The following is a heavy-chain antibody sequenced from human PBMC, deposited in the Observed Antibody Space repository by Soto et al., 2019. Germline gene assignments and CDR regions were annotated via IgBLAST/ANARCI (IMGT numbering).Heavy chain of an antibody. V-gene: IGHV3-15*07. J-gene: IGHJ6*02. CDR1: GFTFSNAW. CDR2: IKSKTDGGTT. Sequence: EVQLVESGGGLVKPGGSLRLSCAASGFTFSNAWMNWVRQAPGKRLEWVGRIKSKTDGGTTDYAAPVKGRFTISRDDSKNTLYLQMNSLKTEDTAVYYCTTGAVVVPAAAAYYYYGMDVWGQGTTVTVSS. D-gene: IGHD2-2*01. CDR3: TTGAVVVPAAAAYYYYGMDV.